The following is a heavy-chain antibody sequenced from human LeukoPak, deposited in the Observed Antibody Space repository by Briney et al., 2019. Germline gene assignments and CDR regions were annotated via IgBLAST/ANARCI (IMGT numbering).Heavy chain of an antibody. D-gene: IGHD3-22*01. CDR2: ISSSSSYI. V-gene: IGHV3-21*01. J-gene: IGHJ4*02. Sequence: GGSLRLSCAASGFTFSSCSMNWVRQAPGKGLEWVSSISSSSSYIYYADSVKGRFTISRDNAKNSLYLQMNSLRAEDTAVYYCARDFDYYDSSGSYWGQGTLVTVSS. CDR1: GFTFSSCS. CDR3: ARDFDYYDSSGSY.